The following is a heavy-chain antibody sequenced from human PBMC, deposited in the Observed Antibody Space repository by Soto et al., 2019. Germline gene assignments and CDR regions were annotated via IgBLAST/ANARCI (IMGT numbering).Heavy chain of an antibody. CDR3: ARGLHYYDSSGYYFP. CDR2: ISSNGGST. J-gene: IGHJ4*02. V-gene: IGHV3-64D*06. CDR1: GFTFSSYA. D-gene: IGHD3-22*01. Sequence: GGSLRLSCSASGFTFSSYAMHWVRQAPGKGLEYVSAISSNGGSTYYADSVKGRFTISRDNSKNTLYLQMSSLRAEDTAVYYYARGLHYYDSSGYYFPWGKGTLVTVSS.